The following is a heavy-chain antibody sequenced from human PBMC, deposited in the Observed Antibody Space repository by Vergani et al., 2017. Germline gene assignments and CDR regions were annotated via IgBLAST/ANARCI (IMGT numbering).Heavy chain of an antibody. V-gene: IGHV3-30*02. D-gene: IGHD3-16*01. Sequence: QVQLVESGGGVVQRVGSLSLSCATSGFILSNYDMQWSRQGPGKGLEFVAFIQFYGSNQYYADSVKGRFTLSRDFSKNTLYLQMNSLRTDDTATYYCAKHFRGWGIDYWGQGTQVIVSS. CDR2: IQFYGSNQ. J-gene: IGHJ4*02. CDR1: GFILSNYD. CDR3: AKHFRGWGIDY.